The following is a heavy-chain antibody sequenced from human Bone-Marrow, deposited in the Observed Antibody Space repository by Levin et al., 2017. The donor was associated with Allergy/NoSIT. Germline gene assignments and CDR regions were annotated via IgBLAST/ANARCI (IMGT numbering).Heavy chain of an antibody. Sequence: LSLTCAASGFTVSSNYMSWVRQAPGKGLEWVSVIYSGGSTYYADSVKGRFTISRDNSKNTLYLQMNSLRAEDTAVYYCAAYDFWSGTTSVDAFDIWGQGTMVTVSS. V-gene: IGHV3-66*01. J-gene: IGHJ3*02. D-gene: IGHD3-3*01. CDR1: GFTVSSNY. CDR2: IYSGGST. CDR3: AAYDFWSGTTSVDAFDI.